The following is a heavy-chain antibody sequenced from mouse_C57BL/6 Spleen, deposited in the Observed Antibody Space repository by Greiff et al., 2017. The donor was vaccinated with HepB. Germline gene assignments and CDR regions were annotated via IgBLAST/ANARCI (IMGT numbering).Heavy chain of an antibody. CDR3: ARDRDYDETWFAY. J-gene: IGHJ3*01. V-gene: IGHV3-6*01. Sequence: VQLQQSGPGLVKPSQSLSLTCSVTGYSITSGYYWNWIRQFPGNKLEWMGYISYDGSNNYNPSLKNRISITRDTSKNQFFLKFNSVTTEDTATYCCARDRDYDETWFAYWGQGTLVTVSA. CDR2: ISYDGSN. D-gene: IGHD2-4*01. CDR1: GYSITSGYY.